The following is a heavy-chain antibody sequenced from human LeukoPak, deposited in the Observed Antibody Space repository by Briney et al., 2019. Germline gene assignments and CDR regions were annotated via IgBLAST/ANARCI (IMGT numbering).Heavy chain of an antibody. J-gene: IGHJ5*02. Sequence: SGTLSLTCAVSGGSISSSNWWSWVRQPPGKGLEWIGEIYHSGSTYYNPSLKSRVTISVDTSKNQFSLKLSSVTAADTAVYYCARHYGSGSYEDWFDPWGQGTLVTVSS. V-gene: IGHV4-4*02. CDR1: GGSISSSNW. CDR2: IYHSGST. CDR3: ARHYGSGSYEDWFDP. D-gene: IGHD3-10*01.